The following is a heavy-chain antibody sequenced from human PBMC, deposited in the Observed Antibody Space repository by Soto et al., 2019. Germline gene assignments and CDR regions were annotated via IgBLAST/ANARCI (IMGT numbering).Heavy chain of an antibody. J-gene: IGHJ5*02. CDR3: ARLGYYGSGSPYSP. Sequence: SESLSLTCTVSGGSISSGDYYWSWIRQPPGKGLEWIGYIYYSGSTYYNPSLKSRVTISVDTSKNQFSLKLSSVTAADTAVYYCARLGYYGSGSPYSPWGQGTLVTVSS. V-gene: IGHV4-30-4*01. CDR2: IYYSGST. CDR1: GGSISSGDYY. D-gene: IGHD3-10*01.